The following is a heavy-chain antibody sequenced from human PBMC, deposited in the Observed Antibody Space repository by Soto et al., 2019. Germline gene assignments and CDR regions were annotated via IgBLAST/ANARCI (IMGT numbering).Heavy chain of an antibody. J-gene: IGHJ6*03. CDR1: GFTFRSYG. CDR3: AKDLAGCTYCPNKYYYYMDV. Sequence: QVEVVESGGGVVQSGGSLRLSCVASGFTFRSYGMHWVRQAPGKGLEWVAVISYDGSNKYYADSVKGRFTISRDNSKNTLYLKMNSLKAEDTALYYCAKDLAGCTYCPNKYYYYMDVWGKGTAVTVSS. D-gene: IGHD2-8*01. V-gene: IGHV3-30*18. CDR2: ISYDGSNK.